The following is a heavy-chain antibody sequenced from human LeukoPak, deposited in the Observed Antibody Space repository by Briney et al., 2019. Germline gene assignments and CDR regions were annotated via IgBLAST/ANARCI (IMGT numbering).Heavy chain of an antibody. V-gene: IGHV3-33*01. CDR1: GFTFSSYG. CDR2: IWYDGSNK. CDR3: ARGRGAGPYYFDS. Sequence: PGGSLRLSCAASGFTFSSYGMHWVRQAPGKGLEWVAVIWYDGSNKYYADSVKGRFTISRDNYKNTLYLQMNSLRAEDTAVYYCARGRGAGPYYFDSWGQGTLVTVSS. D-gene: IGHD6-19*01. J-gene: IGHJ4*02.